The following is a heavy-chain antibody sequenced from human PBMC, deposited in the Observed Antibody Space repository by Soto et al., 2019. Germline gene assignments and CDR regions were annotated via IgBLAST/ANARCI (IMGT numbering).Heavy chain of an antibody. Sequence: QVQLVESGGGVVQPGRSLRLSCAASGFTFSSSGMHWVRQAPGKGLEWVAVISYDGSNKYYADSVKGRFTISRDNSKTTLYLQMNSLRAEDTAVYYCAKDKNDYYDSSCYSDYWGQGTLVTVSS. J-gene: IGHJ4*02. CDR3: AKDKNDYYDSSCYSDY. CDR2: ISYDGSNK. CDR1: GFTFSSSG. D-gene: IGHD3-22*01. V-gene: IGHV3-30*18.